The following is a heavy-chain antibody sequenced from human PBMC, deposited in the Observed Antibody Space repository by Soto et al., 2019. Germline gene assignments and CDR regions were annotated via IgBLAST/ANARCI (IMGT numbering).Heavy chain of an antibody. D-gene: IGHD2-8*01. V-gene: IGHV3-74*01. CDR2: INGDGRSA. J-gene: IGHJ6*02. CDR3: IRGGVLYGLDV. CDR1: GFTFRNYC. Sequence: GGSLRLSCAVSGFTFRNYCMHWVRQAPGEGLAWVSQINGDGRSATYADSVRGRFTISRDNAKNTLYLQMNSLSAEDTAVYYCIRGGVLYGLDVWGQGTSVTVSS.